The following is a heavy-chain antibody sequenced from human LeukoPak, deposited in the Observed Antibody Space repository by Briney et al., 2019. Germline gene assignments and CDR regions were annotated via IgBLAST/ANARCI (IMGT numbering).Heavy chain of an antibody. Sequence: GGSLRLSCAASGLTFSSYAMSWVRKAPGKGLEWDSAISGSGGSIYYADSAKGRFTISRDNSKNTLYLQMNSLRAEDTAVYYCAKRESSGWYSDWGQGTLVTVSS. V-gene: IGHV3-23*01. CDR1: GLTFSSYA. CDR2: ISGSGGSI. D-gene: IGHD6-19*01. J-gene: IGHJ4*02. CDR3: AKRESSGWYSD.